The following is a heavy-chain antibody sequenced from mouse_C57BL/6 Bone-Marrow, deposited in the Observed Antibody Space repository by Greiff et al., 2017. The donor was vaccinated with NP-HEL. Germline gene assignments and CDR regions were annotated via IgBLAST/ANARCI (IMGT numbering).Heavy chain of an antibody. CDR2: IYPRDGST. CDR1: GYTFTSYD. V-gene: IGHV1-85*01. J-gene: IGHJ1*03. D-gene: IGHD1-1*01. Sequence: VKLQESGPELVKPGASVKLSCKASGYTFTSYDINWVKQRPGQGLEWIGWIYPRDGSTKYNEKFKGKATLTVDTSSSTAYMELHSLTSEDSAVYFCAREEDSPDYYGRWYFDVWGTGTTVTVSS. CDR3: AREEDSPDYYGRWYFDV.